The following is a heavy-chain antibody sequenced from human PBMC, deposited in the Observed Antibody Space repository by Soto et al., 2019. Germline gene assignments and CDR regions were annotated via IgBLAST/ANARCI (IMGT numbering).Heavy chain of an antibody. CDR3: ASDAEYCSSTSGSYYSFFAIDV. Sequence: SVKVSCKASGFTFTSSAVQWVRQARGQRLEWIGWIVVGSGNTNYAQKFQERVTITRDMSTSTAYMELSSLRSEDTAVHYCASDAEYCSSTSGSYYSFFAIDVWGQGTMVTVSS. CDR2: IVVGSGNT. J-gene: IGHJ3*01. CDR1: GFTFTSSA. V-gene: IGHV1-58*01. D-gene: IGHD2-2*01.